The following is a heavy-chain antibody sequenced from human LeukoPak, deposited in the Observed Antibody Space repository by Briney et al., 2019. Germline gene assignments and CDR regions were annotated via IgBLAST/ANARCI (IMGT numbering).Heavy chain of an antibody. D-gene: IGHD4-17*01. V-gene: IGHV1-2*02. CDR2: INPNSGGT. J-gene: IGHJ4*02. CDR1: GYTFTGYY. CDR3: AREQHKRGVTTVTPLFDY. Sequence: ASVKVSCKASGYTFTGYYMHWVRQAPGQGLEWMGWINPNSGGTNYAQKFQGRVTMTKNTSTSTAYMELSRLRSDDTAVYYCAREQHKRGVTTVTPLFDYWGQGTLVTVSS.